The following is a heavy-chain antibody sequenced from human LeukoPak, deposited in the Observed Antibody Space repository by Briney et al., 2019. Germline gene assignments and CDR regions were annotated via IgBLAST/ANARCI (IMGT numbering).Heavy chain of an antibody. Sequence: GGSLRLSCAASGFTFSSYGMHWVRQAPGKGLEWVAFIRYDGSNKYYADSVKGRFTISGDNSKNTLYLQMNSLRAEDTAVYYCAKDRPYYFDYWGQGTLVTVSS. CDR1: GFTFSSYG. CDR2: IRYDGSNK. J-gene: IGHJ4*02. CDR3: AKDRPYYFDY. V-gene: IGHV3-30*02.